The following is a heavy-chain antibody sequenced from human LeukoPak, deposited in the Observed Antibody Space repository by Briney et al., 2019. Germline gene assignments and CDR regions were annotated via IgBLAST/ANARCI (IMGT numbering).Heavy chain of an antibody. V-gene: IGHV4-34*01. CDR2: INHSGST. D-gene: IGHD4-23*01. CDR1: GGSFSGYY. J-gene: IGHJ3*02. Sequence: ASETLSLTCAVYGGSFSGYYRSWIRQPPGKGLEWIGEINHSGSTNYNPSLKSRVTISVDTSKNQFSLKLSSVTAADTAVYYCARGVGDYGRNAFDIWGQGTMVTVSS. CDR3: ARGVGDYGRNAFDI.